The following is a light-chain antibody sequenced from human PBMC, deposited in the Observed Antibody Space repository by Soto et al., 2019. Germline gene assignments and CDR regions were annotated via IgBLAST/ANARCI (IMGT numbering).Light chain of an antibody. CDR3: QQYSEWPLT. V-gene: IGKV3-15*01. Sequence: EIVMTQSPATLSVSPGERATLSCRASQRVSSKLAWFQQQPGRAPRLLIYATSARATGIPARFSGSGSGTEFTLTISSPQSEDFAVYYCQQYSEWPLTFGGGTRVEIK. J-gene: IGKJ4*01. CDR1: QRVSSK. CDR2: ATS.